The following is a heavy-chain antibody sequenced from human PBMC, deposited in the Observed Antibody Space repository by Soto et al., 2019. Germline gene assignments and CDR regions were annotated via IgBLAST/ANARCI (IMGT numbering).Heavy chain of an antibody. D-gene: IGHD6-6*01. CDR2: IYYTGNT. J-gene: IGHJ3*02. Sequence: PPETLSLTCTVSGGSISSGGYYWSWIRQHPEKGLEWIGYIYYTGNTYYNASLKSRVTISVDTSNNQFSLKLSSVTAADTAVYYCARVGISSSDAFDIWGQGTTVTVSS. V-gene: IGHV4-31*03. CDR1: GGSISSGGYY. CDR3: ARVGISSSDAFDI.